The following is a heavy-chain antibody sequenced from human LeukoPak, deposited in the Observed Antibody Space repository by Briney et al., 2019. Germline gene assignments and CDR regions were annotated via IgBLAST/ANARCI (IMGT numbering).Heavy chain of an antibody. CDR1: GGSISSSSYY. D-gene: IGHD3-10*01. CDR3: ARVPGYYYGSGDDY. J-gene: IGHJ4*02. V-gene: IGHV4-39*07. CDR2: IYYSGST. Sequence: KSSETLSLTCTVSGGSISSSSYYWGWIRQPPGKGLEWIGSIYYSGSTYYNPSLKSRVTISVDTSKNQFSLKLSSVTAADTAVYYCARVPGYYYGSGDDYWGQGTLVTVSS.